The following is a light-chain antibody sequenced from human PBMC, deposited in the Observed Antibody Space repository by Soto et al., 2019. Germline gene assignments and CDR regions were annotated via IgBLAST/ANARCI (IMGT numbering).Light chain of an antibody. Sequence: QSALTQPASVSGSPGQSITISCTGTSSDVGGYNDVSWYQQHPGKAPKLMIYDVSNRPSGLSNRFSGSKSGNTASLTISGIQAEDEADYYCSSYTSSSTRVFGGGTKLTVL. V-gene: IGLV2-14*03. CDR1: SSDVGGYND. CDR3: SSYTSSSTRV. J-gene: IGLJ3*02. CDR2: DVS.